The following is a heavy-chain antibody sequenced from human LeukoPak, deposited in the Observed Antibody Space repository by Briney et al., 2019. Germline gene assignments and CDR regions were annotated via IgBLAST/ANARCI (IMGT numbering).Heavy chain of an antibody. CDR1: GFTFTSYG. CDR3: ARELYDILTGYYDY. CDR2: ISSSGGTI. Sequence: GGSLRLSCAASGFTFTSYGMSWVRQAPGKGLEWVSYISSSGGTIFYADSVKGRFTISRDNAKNSLYLQMNSLRAEDTAVYYCARELYDILTGYYDYWGQGTLVTVSS. V-gene: IGHV3-48*01. J-gene: IGHJ4*02. D-gene: IGHD3-9*01.